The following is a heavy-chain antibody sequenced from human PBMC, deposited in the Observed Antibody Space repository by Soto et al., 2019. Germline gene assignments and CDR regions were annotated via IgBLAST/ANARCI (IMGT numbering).Heavy chain of an antibody. V-gene: IGHV4-31*03. CDR2: IYYSGST. CDR3: ASLPRAGVAATNSGY. D-gene: IGHD2-15*01. J-gene: IGHJ4*02. Sequence: QVQLQESGPGLVKPSQTLSLTCTVSGGSISSGGYYWSWIRQHPGKGLEWIGYIYYSGSTYYNPSLKSRVTISVDTSKNQFALKLSSVTAADTAVYYCASLPRAGVAATNSGYWGQGTLVTVSS. CDR1: GGSISSGGYY.